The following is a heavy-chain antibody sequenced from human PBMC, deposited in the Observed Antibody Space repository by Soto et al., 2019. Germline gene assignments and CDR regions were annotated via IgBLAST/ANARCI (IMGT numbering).Heavy chain of an antibody. J-gene: IGHJ6*02. V-gene: IGHV3-11*01. CDR2: IDFTSNSI. CDR3: AKDQNYYYYGMDV. Sequence: SLRLSFETSGFAFSDYYISLIRQAPGKGLEGVSYIDFTSNSIYYADSLKGRFTISRDNAKNSLYLQMNSLRAEDTAVYYCAKDQNYYYYGMDVWGQGT. CDR1: GFAFSDYY.